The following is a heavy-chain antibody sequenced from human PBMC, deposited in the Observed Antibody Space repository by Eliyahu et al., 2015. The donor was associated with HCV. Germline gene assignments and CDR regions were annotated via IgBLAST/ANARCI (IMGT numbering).Heavy chain of an antibody. CDR1: XFSIXNGYX. Sequence: QVQLQASGPGLVKPSEXLSLTCXVSXFSIXNGYXWGWIRQPPGXGLAXIGSIYHXWSIYYNPSLKRRVTISVDTSKNQFSLKLSSVTAADTAVYYCARDRSGSYQGAFDIWGQGTMVTVSS. J-gene: IGHJ3*02. CDR3: ARDRSGSYQGAFDI. V-gene: IGHV4-38-2*02. CDR2: IYHXWSI. D-gene: IGHD1-26*01.